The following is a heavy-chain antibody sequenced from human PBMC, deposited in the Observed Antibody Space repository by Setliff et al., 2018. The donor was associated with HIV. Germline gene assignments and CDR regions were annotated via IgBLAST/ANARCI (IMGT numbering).Heavy chain of an antibody. CDR3: ARRDTFY. Sequence: GGSLRLSCVVSGFAVSDAWMSWVRQAPGKGLEWVGHIESKSDGGATHNAAPVKGRFTISRDDSKNTLDLHMNSLKTEDTALYYCARRDTFYWGQGLLVTVSS. CDR2: IESKSDGGAT. CDR1: GFAVSDAW. D-gene: IGHD2-2*02. V-gene: IGHV3-15*04. J-gene: IGHJ4*02.